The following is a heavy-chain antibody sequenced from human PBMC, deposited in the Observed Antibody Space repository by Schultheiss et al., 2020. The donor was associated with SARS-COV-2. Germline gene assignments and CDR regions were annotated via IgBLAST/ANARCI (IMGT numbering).Heavy chain of an antibody. J-gene: IGHJ4*02. CDR3: AKDAAEYGSGSYSGY. V-gene: IGHV3-23*01. CDR2: ISGSGGST. D-gene: IGHD3-10*01. Sequence: SCAASGFTFSSYAMSWVRQAPGKGLEWVSAISGSGGSTYYADSVKGRFTISRDNSKNTLYLQMNSLRAEDTAVYYCAKDAAEYGSGSYSGYWGQGTLVTVSS. CDR1: GFTFSSYA.